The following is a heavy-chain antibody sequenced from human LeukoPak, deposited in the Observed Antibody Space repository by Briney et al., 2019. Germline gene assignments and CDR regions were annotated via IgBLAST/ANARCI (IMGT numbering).Heavy chain of an antibody. Sequence: SETLSLTCTVSGASVSSGYYYWSWIRQPPGKGLEWIGYIYYSGTTSYNPSLKSRVTISIDTSKNQFSLKLSSVTAADTAVYFCASGPTLIGYGMDVWGQGTTVTVSS. J-gene: IGHJ6*02. V-gene: IGHV4-30-4*01. CDR2: IYYSGTT. CDR3: ASGPTLIGYGMDV. CDR1: GASVSSGYYY.